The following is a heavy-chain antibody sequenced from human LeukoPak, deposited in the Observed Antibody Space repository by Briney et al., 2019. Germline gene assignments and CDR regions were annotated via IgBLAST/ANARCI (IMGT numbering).Heavy chain of an antibody. Sequence: SXTXTXSGGSISSGGYYWSWIRQHPGKGLEWIGYIYYSGSTYYNPSLKSRVTISVDTSKNQFSLKLSSVTAADTAVYYCAREERGGGHGFWGQGTLVTVSS. D-gene: IGHD6-25*01. CDR1: GGSISSGGYY. V-gene: IGHV4-31*03. CDR3: AREERGGGHGF. CDR2: IYYSGST. J-gene: IGHJ4*02.